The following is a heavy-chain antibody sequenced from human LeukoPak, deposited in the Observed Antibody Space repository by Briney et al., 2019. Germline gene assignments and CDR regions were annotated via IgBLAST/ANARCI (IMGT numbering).Heavy chain of an antibody. CDR2: IIPILGVP. D-gene: IGHD1-26*01. J-gene: IGHJ4*02. V-gene: IGHV1-69*04. CDR3: ARDQGSSRIGGPADY. CDR1: GGTFSIYA. Sequence: SVNVSCKPSGGTFSIYAISWVRPAPGQGREWMGRIIPILGVPNYAQKFQGRVTNTSKQPTTTASMERSRWRSGDTAVNSFARDQGSSRIGGPADYWGQGTLVTVSS.